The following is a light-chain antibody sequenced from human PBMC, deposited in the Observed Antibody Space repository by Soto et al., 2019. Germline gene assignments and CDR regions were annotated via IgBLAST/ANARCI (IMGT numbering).Light chain of an antibody. Sequence: EIVLTQSPGTLSLSPGEGATLSCRASQSVSSNNLAWYQQKPGQAPRLLMYGASNRATGIPDRFSGSGSGTDFTLTISRLEPEDFAVYYCQQYINSVWTFGQGTKVDIK. CDR3: QQYINSVWT. J-gene: IGKJ1*01. CDR2: GAS. CDR1: QSVSSNN. V-gene: IGKV3-20*01.